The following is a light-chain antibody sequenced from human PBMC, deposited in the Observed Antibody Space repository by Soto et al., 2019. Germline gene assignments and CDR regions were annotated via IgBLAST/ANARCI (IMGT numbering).Light chain of an antibody. CDR3: QQYNNWPRT. CDR1: HSISTN. J-gene: IGKJ1*01. Sequence: EIVMTQSPATLSLSPGERASLPCRASHSISTNLAWYQQKPGQAPRLLIYGASTRATGIPARFSGSGSEKEFTLTISSLQSEDFAVYYCQQYNNWPRTLGQGTKV. V-gene: IGKV3-15*01. CDR2: GAS.